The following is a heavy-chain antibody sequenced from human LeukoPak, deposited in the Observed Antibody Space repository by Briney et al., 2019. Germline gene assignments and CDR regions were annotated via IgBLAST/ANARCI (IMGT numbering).Heavy chain of an antibody. V-gene: IGHV3-23*01. D-gene: IGHD2-15*01. CDR1: GFTFSSYA. Sequence: GGSLRLSCAASGFTFSSYAMSWVRQAPGKGLEWVSGISGSGDGTYSADSVKGRFTISRDNSKNTLYLQMNSLRVEDTAFYYCAKTRSVVVVAAIYYWGQGTLVTVSS. J-gene: IGHJ4*02. CDR3: AKTRSVVVVAAIYY. CDR2: ISGSGDGT.